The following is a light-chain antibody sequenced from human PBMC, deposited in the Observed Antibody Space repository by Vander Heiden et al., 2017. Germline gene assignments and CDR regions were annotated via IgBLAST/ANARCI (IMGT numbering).Light chain of an antibody. CDR3: QKYNSAPLFT. V-gene: IGKV1-27*01. J-gene: IGKJ3*01. CDR1: QGISNY. Sequence: DIQMTQSPSSLSASVGDRVTITRRASQGISNYLAWYQQKPGKVPKLLIYAASTLQSGVPSRFSGSGSGTDFTLTISSRQPEDVATYYCQKYNSAPLFTFGPGTKVDIK. CDR2: AAS.